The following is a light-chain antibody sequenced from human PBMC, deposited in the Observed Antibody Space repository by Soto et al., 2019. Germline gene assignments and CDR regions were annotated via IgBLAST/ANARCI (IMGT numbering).Light chain of an antibody. V-gene: IGKV3-15*01. CDR3: QQYNIWPPWT. CDR1: QGVSGN. Sequence: EIVMTQSPATLSVSPGERATLSCRASQGVSGNLAWYQQKPGQAPRLLIYGASTRATGIPARFSGSGSGTESTLTISSLQSEDFAVYYCQQYNIWPPWTFGQGTKVDIK. CDR2: GAS. J-gene: IGKJ1*01.